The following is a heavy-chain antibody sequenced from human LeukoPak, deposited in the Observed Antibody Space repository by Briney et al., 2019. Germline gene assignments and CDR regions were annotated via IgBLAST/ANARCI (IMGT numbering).Heavy chain of an antibody. D-gene: IGHD6-19*01. CDR3: AKVGSGWYQAFYFQH. Sequence: GGSLRLSCAASGFTFSSYAMSWVRQAPGKGLEWVSAISGSGGSTYYAGSVKGRFTISRDNSKNTLYLQMNSLRAEDTAVYYCAKVGSGWYQAFYFQHWGQGTLVTVSS. CDR1: GFTFSSYA. J-gene: IGHJ1*01. CDR2: ISGSGGST. V-gene: IGHV3-23*01.